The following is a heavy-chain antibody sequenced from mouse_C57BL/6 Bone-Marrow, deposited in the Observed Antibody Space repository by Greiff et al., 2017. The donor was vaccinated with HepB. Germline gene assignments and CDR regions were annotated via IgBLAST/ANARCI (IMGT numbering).Heavy chain of an antibody. V-gene: IGHV5-4*01. CDR2: ISDGGSYT. Sequence: EVQLVESGGGLVKPGGSLKLSCAASGFTFSSYAMSWVRQTPEKRLEWVATISDGGSYTYYPDNVKGRFTISRDNAKNNLYLQMSHLKSEDTAMYYCARDLLIYYYGSSLFDYWGQGTTLTVSS. CDR3: ARDLLIYYYGSSLFDY. D-gene: IGHD1-1*01. J-gene: IGHJ2*01. CDR1: GFTFSSYA.